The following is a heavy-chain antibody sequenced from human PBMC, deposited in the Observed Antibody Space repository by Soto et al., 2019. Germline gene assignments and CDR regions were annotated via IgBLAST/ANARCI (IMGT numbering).Heavy chain of an antibody. V-gene: IGHV4-34*01. D-gene: IGHD2-8*02. CDR2: INHSGYT. Sequence: PSETLSLTCAVYGGSFSGYYWSWIRQPPGKGLEWIGEINHSGYTNYNPSLKSRVTIPVDTSKNQFSLKLTSVTAADTAVYYCARDKITGLFDYWGQGTLVTVSS. CDR1: GGSFSGYY. J-gene: IGHJ4*02. CDR3: ARDKITGLFDY.